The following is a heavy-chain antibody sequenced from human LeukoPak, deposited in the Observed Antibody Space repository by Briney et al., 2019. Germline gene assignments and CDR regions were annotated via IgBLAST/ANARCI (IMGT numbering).Heavy chain of an antibody. D-gene: IGHD4-23*01. CDR3: ARSRYGGPLGYFDL. CDR1: GYTFTSHG. V-gene: IGHV1-18*01. CDR2: ISAYNGNT. Sequence: ASVKVSCKASGYTFTSHGLSWVRQAPGQGLEWMGWISAYNGNTNFAQKFQGRVTMTTDTSTSTAYMELRSLRSDDTAVYYCARSRYGGPLGYFDLWGRGTLVTVSS. J-gene: IGHJ2*01.